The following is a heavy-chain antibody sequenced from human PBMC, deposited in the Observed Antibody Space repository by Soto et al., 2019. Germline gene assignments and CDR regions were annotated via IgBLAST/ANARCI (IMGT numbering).Heavy chain of an antibody. D-gene: IGHD1-1*01. CDR2: IVPIFGVT. J-gene: IGHJ6*02. CDR1: GGTFSRFA. V-gene: IGHV1-69*01. CDR3: ARPYEGAYGWNHLYYYALDV. Sequence: QVQLVQSGAEAEKPGSSVRVSCKVLGGTFSRFALSWVRQAPGQGLEWIGGIVPIFGVTNYAQNFQGRGTITADESTGTAYMGLRILRSDDTAVYYCARPYEGAYGWNHLYYYALDVWGQGTTVTVSS.